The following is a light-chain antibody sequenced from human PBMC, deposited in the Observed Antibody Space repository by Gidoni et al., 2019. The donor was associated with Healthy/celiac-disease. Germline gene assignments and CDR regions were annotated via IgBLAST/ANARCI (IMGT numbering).Light chain of an antibody. CDR3: SSYTSSSTRV. CDR2: DVC. V-gene: IGLV2-14*01. J-gene: IGLJ2*01. Sequence: QSALTKPASVSGSPGRSITLSCPGTSSAVGGYNYVSWYQQPPGKAPKLMIYDVCNRPSGVSNRFSGSKSGNTASLTISGLQAEDEADYYCSSYTSSSTRVFGGGTKLTVL. CDR1: SSAVGGYNY.